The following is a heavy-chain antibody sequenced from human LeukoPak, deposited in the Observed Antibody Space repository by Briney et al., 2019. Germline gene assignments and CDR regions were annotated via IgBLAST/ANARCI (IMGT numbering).Heavy chain of an antibody. CDR1: GFTFSNYP. CDR2: ISYDGSNK. CDR3: ATDYYDRSGDYTVDY. V-gene: IGHV3-30-3*01. D-gene: IGHD3-22*01. Sequence: SGGSLRLSCAASGFTFSNYPMHWVRQAPGKGLEWVAVISYDGSNKYYADSVKGRFTISRDNSKNTLNLQMNSLRAEDTAVYYCATDYYDRSGDYTVDYWGQGTLVTVSS. J-gene: IGHJ4*02.